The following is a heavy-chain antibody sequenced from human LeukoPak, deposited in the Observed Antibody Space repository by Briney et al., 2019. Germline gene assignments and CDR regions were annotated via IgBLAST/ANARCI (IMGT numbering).Heavy chain of an antibody. J-gene: IGHJ4*02. D-gene: IGHD1-26*01. V-gene: IGHV3-30*02. CDR3: AKVNSIVGATTSDY. CDR1: GFTFSSYG. Sequence: PGRSLRLSCAASGFTFSSYGMHWVRQAPGKGLEWVAFIRYDGSNKYYADSVKGRFTISRDNSKNTLYLQMNSLRAEDTAVYYCAKVNSIVGATTSDYWGQGTLVTVSS. CDR2: IRYDGSNK.